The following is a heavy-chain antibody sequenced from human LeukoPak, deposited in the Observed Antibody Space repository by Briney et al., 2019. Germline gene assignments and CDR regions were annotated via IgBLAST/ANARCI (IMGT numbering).Heavy chain of an antibody. J-gene: IGHJ4*02. CDR2: ISYDGSNK. Sequence: GGSLRLSCAASGFTFSSYGMHWVRQAPGKGLEWVAVISYDGSNKYYADSVKGRFTISRDNSKNKLYLQMNSLRAEDTAVYYCAKDRPFVVVVAATPPLFDYWGQGTLVTVSS. CDR1: GFTFSSYG. CDR3: AKDRPFVVVVAATPPLFDY. D-gene: IGHD2-15*01. V-gene: IGHV3-30*18.